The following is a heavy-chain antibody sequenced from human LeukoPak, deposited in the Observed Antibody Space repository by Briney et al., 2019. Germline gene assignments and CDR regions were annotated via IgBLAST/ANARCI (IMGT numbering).Heavy chain of an antibody. CDR2: ISSSSSYI. D-gene: IGHD3-10*01. J-gene: IGHJ5*02. CDR3: ARDLWFGELIDP. CDR1: GFTFSRLG. Sequence: GGSLRLSCAASGFTFSRLGMQWVRQAPGKGLEWVSSISSSSSYIYYADSVKGRFTISRDNAKNSLYLQMNSLRAEDTAVYYCARDLWFGELIDPWGQGTLVTVSS. V-gene: IGHV3-21*01.